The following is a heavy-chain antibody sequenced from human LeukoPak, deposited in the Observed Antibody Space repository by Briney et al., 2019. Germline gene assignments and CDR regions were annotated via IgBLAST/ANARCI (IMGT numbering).Heavy chain of an antibody. CDR3: ARAYDMIDY. Sequence: ASVKVSCKASGYTFTSYYMHWVRQAPGQGLEWMGIINPSGGSTSYAQKFQGRIAMTRDTSTSTVYMVLGSLRSEDTAVYYCARAYDMIDYWGQGTLVTVSS. CDR1: GYTFTSYY. D-gene: IGHD3-9*01. J-gene: IGHJ4*02. CDR2: INPSGGST. V-gene: IGHV1-46*01.